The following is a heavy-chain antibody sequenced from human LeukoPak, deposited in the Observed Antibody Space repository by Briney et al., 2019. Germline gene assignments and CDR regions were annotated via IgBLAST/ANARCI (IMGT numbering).Heavy chain of an antibody. V-gene: IGHV4-59*01. J-gene: IGHJ4*02. CDR1: GGSISSYY. CDR3: ARVHLYYDYVWGSYRPYYFDY. CDR2: IYYSGST. Sequence: SETLSLTCTVSGGSISSYYWSWIRQPPGKGLEWIGYIYYSGSTNYNPSLKSRVTISVDTSKNQFSLKLSSVTAADTAVYYCARVHLYYDYVWGSYRPYYFDYWGQGTLVTVSS. D-gene: IGHD3-16*02.